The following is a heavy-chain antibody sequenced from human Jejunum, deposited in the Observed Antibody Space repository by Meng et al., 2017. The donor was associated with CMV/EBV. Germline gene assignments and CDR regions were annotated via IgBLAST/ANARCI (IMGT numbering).Heavy chain of an antibody. CDR3: VRGFHGSISTYLDQ. J-gene: IGHJ4*02. Sequence: ASRFPLKDHAMNWVRQRPGKGLECLAGIRTGGGLTYYAESVNGRFSISRDNSKSLLTLQMNSLRADDTALYYCVRGFHGSISTYLDQWGQGTLVTVSS. CDR2: IRTGGGLT. D-gene: IGHD2-2*01. CDR1: RFPLKDHA. V-gene: IGHV3-23*01.